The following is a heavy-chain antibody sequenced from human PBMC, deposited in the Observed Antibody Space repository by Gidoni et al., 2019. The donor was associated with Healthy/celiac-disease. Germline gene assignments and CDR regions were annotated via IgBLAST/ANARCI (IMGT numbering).Heavy chain of an antibody. J-gene: IGHJ4*02. V-gene: IGHV3-30*04. Sequence: QVQLVESGGGVVPPGQSLRLSCADSGFPFGSYAMHWVRQAPGKGLEWVAVISYDGRNKYYADAVKGRFTISRDNSKNTLYLQMNSLRAEDTAGYYWARSDERVAGYYFDYWGQGTLVTVSS. CDR1: GFPFGSYA. D-gene: IGHD6-19*01. CDR3: ARSDERVAGYYFDY. CDR2: ISYDGRNK.